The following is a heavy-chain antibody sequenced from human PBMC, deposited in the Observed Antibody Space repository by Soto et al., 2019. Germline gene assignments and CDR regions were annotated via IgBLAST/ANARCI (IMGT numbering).Heavy chain of an antibody. V-gene: IGHV3-13*01. CDR2: IGSGGDT. Sequence: EVQLVESGGGLVQPGGSLRLSCAASGFTLSSYDIHWVRQATGEGLAWVSGIGSGGDTHYADSVKGRFIITSEDGKNSLYLQMNNLRVGDRAVYFCTRKTPPTGMEVWGQGATVTVSS. CDR1: GFTLSSYD. CDR3: TRKTPPTGMEV. D-gene: IGHD3-9*01. J-gene: IGHJ6*02.